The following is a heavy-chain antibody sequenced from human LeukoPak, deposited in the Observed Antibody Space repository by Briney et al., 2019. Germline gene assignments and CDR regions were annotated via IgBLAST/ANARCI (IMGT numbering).Heavy chain of an antibody. Sequence: SETLSLTCAVSGGSISSGIYSWNWIRQPPGKGLEWIGYIYHSGSTYYNPSLKSRVTISVDRSKNQFSLKLSSVTAADTAVYYCARDNGDYPYYFGFWGQGTLVTVSS. CDR3: ARDNGDYPYYFGF. V-gene: IGHV4-30-2*01. D-gene: IGHD4-17*01. J-gene: IGHJ4*02. CDR1: GGSISSGIYS. CDR2: IYHSGST.